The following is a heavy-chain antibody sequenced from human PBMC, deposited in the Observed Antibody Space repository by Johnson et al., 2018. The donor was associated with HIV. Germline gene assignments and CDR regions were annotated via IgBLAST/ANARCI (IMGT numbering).Heavy chain of an antibody. CDR1: GFTFSSYD. CDR3: ARGGIAARIDAFDI. V-gene: IGHV3-13*01. D-gene: IGHD6-6*01. J-gene: IGHJ3*02. CDR2: IGTAGDT. Sequence: VQLVESGGGVVRPGGSLRLSCAASGFTFSSYDMHWVRQATGKGLEWVSAIGTAGDTCYPGSVKGRFTISRENAKNSSYLQMNSLRAGDTAVYYCARGGIAARIDAFDIWGQGTMVTVSS.